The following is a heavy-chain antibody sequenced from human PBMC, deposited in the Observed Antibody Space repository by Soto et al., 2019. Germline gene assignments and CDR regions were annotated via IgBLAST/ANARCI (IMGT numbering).Heavy chain of an antibody. CDR2: ISYDGSNK. V-gene: IGHV3-30*18. Sequence: QVQLVESGGGVVQPGRFLRLSCAASGFTFSSYGMHWVRQAPGKGLEWVAVISYDGSNKYYADSVKGRFTISRDNSKNTLYLQMNSLRAEDTAVYYCAKDYYDSSGYGSPYYFDYWGQGTLVTVSS. J-gene: IGHJ4*02. CDR1: GFTFSSYG. CDR3: AKDYYDSSGYGSPYYFDY. D-gene: IGHD3-22*01.